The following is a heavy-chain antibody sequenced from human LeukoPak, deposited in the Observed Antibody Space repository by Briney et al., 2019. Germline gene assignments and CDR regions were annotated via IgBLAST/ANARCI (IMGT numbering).Heavy chain of an antibody. D-gene: IGHD4-17*01. J-gene: IGHJ4*02. CDR2: GFYSGSA. Sequence: SETLSLTCTVSGGSISGSSYYWAWIPQPPGKELEWIGSGFYSGSAYYNPSLKSRITIFVDTSKNQFSLDLSSVTAADTAVYYCARLRGAMTPVTSDFDYWGQGILVTGSS. CDR3: ARLRGAMTPVTSDFDY. CDR1: GGSISGSSYY. V-gene: IGHV4-39*01.